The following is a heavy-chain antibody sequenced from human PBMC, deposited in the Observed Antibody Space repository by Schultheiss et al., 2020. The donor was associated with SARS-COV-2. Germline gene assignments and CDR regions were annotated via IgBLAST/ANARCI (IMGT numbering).Heavy chain of an antibody. V-gene: IGHV1-2*02. CDR3: ARDLVQLAFQS. CDR2: IHPNSGDT. CDR1: GYSFTGYY. D-gene: IGHD6-13*01. Sequence: ASVKVSCKASGYSFTGYYMNWVRQAPGQGLEWMGWIHPNSGDTNYAQKFQGRVTMTRDTSISTAYMELSRLRSDDTAVYYCARDLVQLAFQSWGQGTLVTVSS. J-gene: IGHJ5*02.